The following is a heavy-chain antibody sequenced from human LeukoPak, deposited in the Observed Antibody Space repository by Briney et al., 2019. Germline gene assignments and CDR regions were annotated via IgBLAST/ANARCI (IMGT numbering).Heavy chain of an antibody. V-gene: IGHV3-7*05. CDR2: IKQDGSEK. D-gene: IGHD2-15*01. Sequence: GGSLRLSCAASGFTFSTYWMSCVRQAPGKGLEWVANIKQDGSEKFYVDSVKGRFTISRDNAKNSLFLQMNSLRAEDTAVYYCARDWGSCSGVGCQQRFDYWGQGTLVTVSS. J-gene: IGHJ4*02. CDR3: ARDWGSCSGVGCQQRFDY. CDR1: GFTFSTYW.